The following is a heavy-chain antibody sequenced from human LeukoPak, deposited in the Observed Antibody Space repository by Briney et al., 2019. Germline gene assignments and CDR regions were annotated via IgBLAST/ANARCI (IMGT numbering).Heavy chain of an antibody. CDR3: ASRSGSYYYYYYYGMDV. CDR1: GGTFISYA. V-gene: IGHV1-69*01. D-gene: IGHD1-26*01. Sequence: SVKVSCKASGGTFISYAISWVRQAPGQGLEWMGGIIPIFGTANYAQKFQGRVTITADESTSTAYMELSSLRSEDTAVYYCASRSGSYYYYYYYGMDVWGQGTTVTVSS. J-gene: IGHJ6*02. CDR2: IIPIFGTA.